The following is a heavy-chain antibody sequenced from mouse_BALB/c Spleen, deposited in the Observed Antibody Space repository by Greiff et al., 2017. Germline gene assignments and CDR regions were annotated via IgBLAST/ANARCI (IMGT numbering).Heavy chain of an antibody. CDR1: GYSITSDYA. V-gene: IGHV3-2*02. CDR2: ISYSGST. Sequence: EAQLQESGPGLVKPSQSLSLTCTVTGYSITSDYAWNWIRQFPGNKLEWMGYISYSGSTSYNPSLKSRISITRDTSKNQFFLQLNSVTTEDTATYYCARSGFAYWGQGTLVTVSA. J-gene: IGHJ3*01. CDR3: ARSGFAY.